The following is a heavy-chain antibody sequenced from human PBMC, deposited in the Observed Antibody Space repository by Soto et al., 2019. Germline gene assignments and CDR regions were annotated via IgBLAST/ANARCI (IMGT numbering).Heavy chain of an antibody. Sequence: GGSLRRSCAASGFTFSTYSMNWVRQAPGKGLEWVSFIGSTGETTYYADSVKDRLTISRDNAKNSLFLQMNSLTVEDTAVYYCARDVRLPDYWGQGTLVTVSS. J-gene: IGHJ4*02. CDR1: GFTFSTYS. D-gene: IGHD3-10*02. CDR3: ARDVRLPDY. V-gene: IGHV3-48*01. CDR2: IGSTGETT.